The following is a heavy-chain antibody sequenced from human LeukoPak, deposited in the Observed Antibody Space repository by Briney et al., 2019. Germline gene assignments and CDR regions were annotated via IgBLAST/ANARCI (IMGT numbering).Heavy chain of an antibody. CDR1: KFTSRKVW. CDR3: SKHINTYYDFWSGPKRITKDAFDI. J-gene: IGHJ3*02. Sequence: VGSLRLSCAASKFTSRKVWMSCVRQAPSPGRKWLTNIKEDGIERYYVDSMKCRFTISRDNTKNSLSLQMNSVRSEHTAVYYCSKHINTYYDFWSGPKRITKDAFDIWGQGTMVTVS. CDR2: IKEDGIER. V-gene: IGHV3-7*01. D-gene: IGHD3-3*01.